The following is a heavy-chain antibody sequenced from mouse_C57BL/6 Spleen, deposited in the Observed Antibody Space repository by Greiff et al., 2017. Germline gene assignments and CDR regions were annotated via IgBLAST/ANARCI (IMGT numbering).Heavy chain of an antibody. D-gene: IGHD2-1*01. CDR1: GYTFTSYW. CDR2: IDPSDSYT. V-gene: IGHV1-69*01. CDR3: ARCFGNYGYWYFDV. J-gene: IGHJ1*03. Sequence: QVQLQQPGAELVMPGASVKLSCKASGYTFTSYWMHWVKQRPGQGLEWIGEIDPSDSYTNYNQKFKGKSTLTVDKSSSTAYMQLSSLTSEDSAVYYCARCFGNYGYWYFDVWGTGTTVTVSS.